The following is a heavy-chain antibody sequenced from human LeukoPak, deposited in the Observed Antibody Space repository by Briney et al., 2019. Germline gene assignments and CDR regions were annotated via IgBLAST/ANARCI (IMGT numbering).Heavy chain of an antibody. CDR1: GGPVTEYY. CDR3: ARDRGSTGYYYLDS. D-gene: IGHD1-26*01. V-gene: IGHV4-59*02. CDR2: TYHTGST. J-gene: IGHJ4*02. Sequence: PSETLFLTCSVSGGPVTEYYRSWIRQPPGKGLECIGYTYHTGSTNHSPALKSRVTMSVDASRNQFSLKLVSVTAGDTAVYYCARDRGSTGYYYLDSWGQGILVTVSS.